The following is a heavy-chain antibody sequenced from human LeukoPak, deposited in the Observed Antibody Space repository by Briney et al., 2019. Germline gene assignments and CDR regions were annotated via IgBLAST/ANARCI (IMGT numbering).Heavy chain of an antibody. Sequence: SETLSLTCAVYGGSFSGYYWSWIRQPPGKGLEWIGEISLSGSTNYNPSLKSRVTISVDTSKNQFSLRLSSVTAADTAVYYCARGDIAVAGYRWYFDLWGRGTLVTASS. V-gene: IGHV4-34*01. J-gene: IGHJ2*01. CDR2: ISLSGST. CDR1: GGSFSGYY. D-gene: IGHD6-19*01. CDR3: ARGDIAVAGYRWYFDL.